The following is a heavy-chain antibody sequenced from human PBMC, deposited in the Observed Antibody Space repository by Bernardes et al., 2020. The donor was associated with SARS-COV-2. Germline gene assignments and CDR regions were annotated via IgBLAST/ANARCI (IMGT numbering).Heavy chain of an antibody. V-gene: IGHV3-11*01. D-gene: IGHD2-21*02. Sequence: GGSLRLSCAASGFTVSSNYMTWVRQAPGKGLEWLSHISGSGGTSYFADSVRGRFTVSRDNARKSLYLQMHSLRAEDTAVYYCARVTYCGGDCLSMGEFHFDAWGQGTRVTVSS. J-gene: IGHJ4*02. CDR2: ISGSGGTS. CDR1: GFTVSSNY. CDR3: ARVTYCGGDCLSMGEFHFDA.